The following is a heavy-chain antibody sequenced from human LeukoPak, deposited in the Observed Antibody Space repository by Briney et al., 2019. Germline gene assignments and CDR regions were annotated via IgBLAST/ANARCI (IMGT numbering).Heavy chain of an antibody. J-gene: IGHJ3*02. D-gene: IGHD5-18*01. V-gene: IGHV1-3*01. CDR2: INAGNGNT. CDR3: ARDIRGYSYGPLDAFDI. CDR1: GYTFTSYA. Sequence: ASVKVSCKASGYTFTSYAMHWVRQAPGQRLEWMGWINAGNGNTKYSQKFQGRVTITRDTSASTAYMELSSLRSEDTAVYYCARDIRGYSYGPLDAFDIWGQRTMVTVSS.